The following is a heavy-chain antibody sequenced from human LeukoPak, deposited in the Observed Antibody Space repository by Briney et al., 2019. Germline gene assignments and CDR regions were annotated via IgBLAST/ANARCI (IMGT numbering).Heavy chain of an antibody. CDR1: GYTFISYG. D-gene: IGHD3-16*02. CDR2: IIPIFGTA. V-gene: IGHV1-69*13. CDR3: ARDGSGYDYVWGSYRPRYYFDY. J-gene: IGHJ4*02. Sequence: SVKVSCKASGYTFISYGITWVRQAPGQGLEWMGGIIPIFGTANYAQKFQGRVTITADESTSTAYMELSSLRSEDTAVYYCARDGSGYDYVWGSYRPRYYFDYWGQGTLVTVSS.